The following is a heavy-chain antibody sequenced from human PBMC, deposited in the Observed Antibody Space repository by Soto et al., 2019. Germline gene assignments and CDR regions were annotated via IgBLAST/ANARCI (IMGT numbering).Heavy chain of an antibody. CDR3: ARGGVVVTAVFDY. CDR1: GGSISSGGYY. J-gene: IGHJ4*02. V-gene: IGHV4-31*03. CDR2: IYYSGST. D-gene: IGHD2-21*02. Sequence: QVQLQESGPGLVKPSQTLSLTCTVSGGSISSGGYYWSWIRQHPGKGLEWIGYIYYSGSTYYNPSLTSRVTRSVDPSNNQFSLKLSSVTAADTAVYYCARGGVVVTAVFDYWGQGTLVTVSS.